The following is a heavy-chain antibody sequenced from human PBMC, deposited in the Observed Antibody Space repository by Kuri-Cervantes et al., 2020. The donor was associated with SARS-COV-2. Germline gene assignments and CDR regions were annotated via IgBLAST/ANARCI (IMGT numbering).Heavy chain of an antibody. CDR1: RYTFTSYY. CDR3: ARTEGYCSTTSCYWQGWFDP. CDR2: INPSGGST. J-gene: IGHJ5*02. D-gene: IGHD2-2*01. Sequence: ASVKVSCKASRYTFTSYYIHWVRQAPGQGLEWMGIINPSGGSTRYAQKFQGRVIMTRDTSTSTVYMELSSLRSEDTAVYYCARTEGYCSTTSCYWQGWFDPWGQGTLVTVSS. V-gene: IGHV1-46*03.